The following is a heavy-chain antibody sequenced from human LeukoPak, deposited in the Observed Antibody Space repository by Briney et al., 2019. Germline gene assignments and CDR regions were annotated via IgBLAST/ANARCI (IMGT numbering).Heavy chain of an antibody. J-gene: IGHJ5*02. V-gene: IGHV3-9*01. CDR1: GFTFDDYA. CDR2: ISWNSVSI. CDR3: AKDYDSGGYYIHT. Sequence: PGRSLRLSCEASGFTFDDYAMHWVRQAPGKGLEWVSGISWNSVSIGYADSVKGRFTISRDNAKNSLYLQMNSLRAEDAALYYCAKDYDSGGYYIHTWGQGTLVTVSS. D-gene: IGHD3-22*01.